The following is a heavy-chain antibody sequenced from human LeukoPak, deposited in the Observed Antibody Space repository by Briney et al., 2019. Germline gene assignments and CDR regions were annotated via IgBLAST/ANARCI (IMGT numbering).Heavy chain of an antibody. J-gene: IGHJ6*03. D-gene: IGHD3-22*01. CDR2: IYHSGST. CDR3: ARSYYYDSSGYYYVGNEYYYYYYMDV. CDR1: GYSISSGYY. V-gene: IGHV4-38-2*01. Sequence: SETLSLTCAVSGYSISSGYYWGWIRQPPGKGLEWIGSIYHSGSTYYNPSLKSRVTISVDTSKNQFSLKLSSVTAADTPVYYCARSYYYDSSGYYYVGNEYYYYYYMDVWGKGTTVTVSS.